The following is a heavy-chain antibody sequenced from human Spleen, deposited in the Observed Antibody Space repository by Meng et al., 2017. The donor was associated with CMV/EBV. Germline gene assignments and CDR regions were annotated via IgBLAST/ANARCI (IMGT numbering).Heavy chain of an antibody. CDR3: ARYNGMDV. J-gene: IGHJ6*02. CDR1: GFNFSPYS. Sequence: GGSLRLSCAASGFNFSPYSMNWVRQAPGKGLEWVSSISSSSSYIHYADSVKGRFTISRDNAKNSLHLQMNSLRAEDMAVYYCARYNGMDVWGQGTTVTVSS. V-gene: IGHV3-21*04. CDR2: ISSSSSYI.